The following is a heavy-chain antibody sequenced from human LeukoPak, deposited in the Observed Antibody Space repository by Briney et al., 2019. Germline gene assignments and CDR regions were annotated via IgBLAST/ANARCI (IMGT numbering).Heavy chain of an antibody. V-gene: IGHV1-8*03. CDR3: ARGKYSSGWFDY. CDR2: VNPNSGNT. CDR1: GYTFTTYY. Sequence: ASVKVSCKASGYTFTTYYVHGVRQAPGQGLEWMGWVNPNSGNTGYAQKFQGRVTITRNTSISTAYMELSSLRSEDSAVYYCARGKYSSGWFDYWGQGTLVTVSS. D-gene: IGHD6-19*01. J-gene: IGHJ4*02.